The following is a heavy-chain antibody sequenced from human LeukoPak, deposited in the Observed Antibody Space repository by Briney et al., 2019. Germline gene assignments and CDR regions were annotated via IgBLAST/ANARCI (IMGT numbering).Heavy chain of an antibody. CDR2: FDSRGI. CDR3: ARRVLVSGVYAFDM. J-gene: IGHJ3*02. Sequence: SETLSLTCSVSTGAINNYYWTWIRQAAGKGLEWIGRFDSRGIKYNPSLNSRVTISLDTSKNQVSLNLNSVTAADTAIYFCARRVLVSGVYAFDMWGQGTMVTVSS. D-gene: IGHD2-8*02. V-gene: IGHV4-4*07. CDR1: TGAINNYY.